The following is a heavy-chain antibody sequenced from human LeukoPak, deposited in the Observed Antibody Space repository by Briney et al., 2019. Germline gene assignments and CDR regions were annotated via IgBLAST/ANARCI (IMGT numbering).Heavy chain of an antibody. V-gene: IGHV3-9*01. D-gene: IGHD4-17*01. J-gene: IGHJ6*02. Sequence: GGSLRLSCAASGFTFSSNAMHWVRQAPGKGLEWVSGISWNSGSIGYADSVKGRFTISRDNAKNSLYLQMNSLRAEDTALYYCAKGAYGDYNYYYGMDVWGQGTTVTVSS. CDR3: AKGAYGDYNYYYGMDV. CDR1: GFTFSSNA. CDR2: ISWNSGSI.